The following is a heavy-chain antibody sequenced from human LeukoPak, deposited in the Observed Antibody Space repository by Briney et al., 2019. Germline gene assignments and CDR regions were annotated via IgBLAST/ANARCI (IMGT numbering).Heavy chain of an antibody. CDR2: IYYSGST. D-gene: IGHD1-26*01. CDR1: GGSISSGGYY. V-gene: IGHV4-39*07. CDR3: ARALFEGATFFDY. Sequence: SQTLSLTCTVSGGSISSGGYYWGWIRQPPGKGLEWIGSIYYSGSTYYNPSLKSRVTISVDTSKNQFSLKLSSVTAADTAVYYCARALFEGATFFDYWGQGTLVTVSS. J-gene: IGHJ4*02.